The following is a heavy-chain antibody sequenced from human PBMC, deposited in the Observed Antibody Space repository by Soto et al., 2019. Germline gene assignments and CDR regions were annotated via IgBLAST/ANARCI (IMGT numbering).Heavy chain of an antibody. D-gene: IGHD5-18*01. CDR3: ARGGGGARGYSYGLRWYFDL. V-gene: IGHV4-30-4*01. CDR2: IYYSGST. CDR1: GGSISSGDYY. J-gene: IGHJ2*01. Sequence: SETLSLTCTVSGGSISSGDYYWSWIRQPPGKGLEWIGYIYYSGSTYYNPSLKSRVTISVDTSKNQFSLKLSSVTAADTAVYYCARGGGGARGYSYGLRWYFDLWGRGTLVTVSS.